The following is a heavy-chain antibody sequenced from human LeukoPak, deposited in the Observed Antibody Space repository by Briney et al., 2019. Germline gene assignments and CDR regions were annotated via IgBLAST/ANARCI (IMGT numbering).Heavy chain of an antibody. Sequence: GGSLRLSCAPSGFTFSNAWMSWVRQAPGKGLEWVGRIKSKTDGGTTDYAAPVKGRFTISRDDSKNTLYLQMNSLKTEDTAVYYCTTDPEGATTDFDYWGQGTLVTVSS. CDR1: GFTFSNAW. D-gene: IGHD1-26*01. V-gene: IGHV3-15*01. CDR3: TTDPEGATTDFDY. J-gene: IGHJ4*02. CDR2: IKSKTDGGTT.